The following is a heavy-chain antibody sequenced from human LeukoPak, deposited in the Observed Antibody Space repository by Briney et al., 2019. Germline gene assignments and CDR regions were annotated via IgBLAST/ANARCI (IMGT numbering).Heavy chain of an antibody. CDR1: GGTFSSYA. D-gene: IGHD2-15*01. CDR3: ASVVGAHDYIDY. Sequence: SVKVSCKASGGTFSSYAISWVRQAPGQGLEWMGGIIPIFGTANYAQKFQGRVTITADESTSTAYMELSSLRSEDAAVYYCASVVGAHDYIDYWGQGTLVTVSS. CDR2: IIPIFGTA. J-gene: IGHJ4*02. V-gene: IGHV1-69*13.